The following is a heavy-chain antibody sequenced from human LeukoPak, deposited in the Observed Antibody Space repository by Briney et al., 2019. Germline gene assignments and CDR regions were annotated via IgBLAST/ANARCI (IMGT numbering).Heavy chain of an antibody. CDR2: IRYDGSNK. V-gene: IGHV3-33*01. J-gene: IGHJ4*02. D-gene: IGHD5-18*01. CDR1: GFTFSSYG. Sequence: GGSLRLSCAASGFTFSSYGMHWVRQAPGKGLEWVAVIRYDGSNKYYADSVKGRFTISRDNSKNTLYLQMNSLRAEDTAVYYCARVSVDTAMVTIPSGFDYWGQGTLVTVTS. CDR3: ARVSVDTAMVTIPSGFDY.